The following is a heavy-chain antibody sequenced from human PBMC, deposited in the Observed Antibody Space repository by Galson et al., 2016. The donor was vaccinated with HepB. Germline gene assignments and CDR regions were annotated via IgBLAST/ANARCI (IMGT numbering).Heavy chain of an antibody. CDR1: GFTFSNYA. Sequence: SLRLSCAASGFTFSNYAMHWVRQAPGKGLEWVAVIWFDGSNTFYADSVRGRFTISRDNAKNTLDLQMNSLRPEDTALYYCARDSFYCIPTSCLPYYFDNWGQGTRVTVSS. J-gene: IGHJ4*02. D-gene: IGHD2-15*01. CDR3: ARDSFYCIPTSCLPYYFDN. V-gene: IGHV3-30*14. CDR2: IWFDGSNT.